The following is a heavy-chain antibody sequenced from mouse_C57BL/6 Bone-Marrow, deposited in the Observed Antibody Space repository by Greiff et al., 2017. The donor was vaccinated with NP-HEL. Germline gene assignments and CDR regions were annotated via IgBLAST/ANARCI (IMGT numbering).Heavy chain of an antibody. J-gene: IGHJ1*03. V-gene: IGHV5-15*04. CDR1: GFTFSDYG. CDR2: ISNLAYSI. Sequence: VQLVESGGGLVQPGGSLKLSCAASGFTFSDYGMAWVRQAPRKGPEWVAFISNLAYSIYYADTVTGRFTISRENAKNTLYLEMSSLRSEDTAMYYCARNPYSNSYFDVWGTGTTVTVSS. CDR3: ARNPYSNSYFDV. D-gene: IGHD2-5*01.